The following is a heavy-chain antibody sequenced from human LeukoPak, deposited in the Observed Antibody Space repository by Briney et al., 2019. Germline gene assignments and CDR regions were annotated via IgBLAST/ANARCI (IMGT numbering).Heavy chain of an antibody. CDR1: GYIFTDYY. J-gene: IGHJ5*02. V-gene: IGHV1-2*06. D-gene: IGHD5-18*01. CDR3: AREALGYSYGYSGGGNWFDP. CDR2: INPNSGGT. Sequence: ASVKVSCKASGYIFTDYYIHWVRQAPGQGPEWMGRINPNSGGTDSAQKFQGRVTMTRVTSITTVYMEMRRLTSDDTAVYYCAREALGYSYGYSGGGNWFDPWGQGTLVTVSS.